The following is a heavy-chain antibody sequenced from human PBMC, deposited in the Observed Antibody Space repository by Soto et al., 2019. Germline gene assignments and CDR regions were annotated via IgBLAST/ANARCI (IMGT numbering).Heavy chain of an antibody. CDR2: ISYDGSNK. CDR3: ARDPNYSGSYTFDY. CDR1: GFTFSSYA. D-gene: IGHD1-26*01. V-gene: IGHV3-30-3*01. Sequence: ESVGGVVQPGRSLRLSCAASGFTFSSYAMHWVRQAPGKGLEWVAVISYDGSNKYYADSVKGRFTISRDNSKNTLYLQMNSLRAEDTAVYYCARDPNYSGSYTFDYWGQGTLVTVSS. J-gene: IGHJ4*02.